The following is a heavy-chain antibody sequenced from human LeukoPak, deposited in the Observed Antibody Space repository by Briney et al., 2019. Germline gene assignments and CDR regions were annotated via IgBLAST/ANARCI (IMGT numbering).Heavy chain of an antibody. CDR1: GGSFSGYS. J-gene: IGHJ4*02. D-gene: IGHD3-10*01. CDR2: INHSGGT. V-gene: IGHV4-34*01. Sequence: ETLSLTCAVYGGSFSGYSWNWIRQPPVKGVEWIGEINHSGGTNYNPSLKSRVTISVDTSKKQFSLKLSSVTAADTAVYYCARGVDYYGVWGQGTLVTVSS. CDR3: ARGVDYYGV.